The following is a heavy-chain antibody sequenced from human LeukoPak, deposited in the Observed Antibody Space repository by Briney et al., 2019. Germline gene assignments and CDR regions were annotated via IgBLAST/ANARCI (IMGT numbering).Heavy chain of an antibody. J-gene: IGHJ4*02. CDR3: AREKIDYGGGALDY. Sequence: PGGSLRLSCAASGFTVSSNYMSWVRQAPGKGLEWVSVIYSGGSTYYADSVKGRFTTSRDNAKNSLYLQMNSLRAEDTALYYCAREKIDYGGGALDYWGQGTLVTVSS. CDR2: IYSGGST. V-gene: IGHV3-53*01. D-gene: IGHD4-23*01. CDR1: GFTVSSNY.